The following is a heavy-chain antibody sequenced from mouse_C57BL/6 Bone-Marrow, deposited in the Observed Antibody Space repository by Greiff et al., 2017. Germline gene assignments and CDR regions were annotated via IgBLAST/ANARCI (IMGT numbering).Heavy chain of an antibody. J-gene: IGHJ2*01. V-gene: IGHV1-54*01. CDR3: ASLPYFDY. CDR1: GYAFTNYL. Sequence: QVQLQQSGAELVRPGTSVKVSCKASGYAFTNYLIEWVKQRPGQGLEWIGVTNPGSGGTNYNEKFKGKATLTADKSSSTAYMQLSSLTSEDSAVYFCASLPYFDYWGQGTTLTVSS. CDR2: TNPGSGGT.